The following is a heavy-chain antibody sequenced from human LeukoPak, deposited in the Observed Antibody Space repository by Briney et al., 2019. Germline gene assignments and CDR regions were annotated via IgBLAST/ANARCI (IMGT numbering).Heavy chain of an antibody. J-gene: IGHJ3*02. Sequence: ASVKVSCKASGYTFTGYYMHWVRQAPGQGLEWMGTINPSGGTTNYAQKFQGRISMTRDTSTSTVYMELSSLRSDDTAVYYCARELISGDWTWDIWGQGTMVTVSS. D-gene: IGHD2-21*02. V-gene: IGHV1-46*01. CDR2: INPSGGTT. CDR1: GYTFTGYY. CDR3: ARELISGDWTWDI.